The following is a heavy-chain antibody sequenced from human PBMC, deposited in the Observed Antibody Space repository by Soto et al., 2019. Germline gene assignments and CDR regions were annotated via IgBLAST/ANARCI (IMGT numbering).Heavy chain of an antibody. J-gene: IGHJ4*02. CDR2: INYDGSIT. Sequence: PGGSLRLSCAASGFTFSSYYMHWVRQAPGKGLVWVSRINYDGSITDYADSVKGRFTISRDNAKNTVYLQMNSLRAEDTAVYYCVRTAYCGTDCHYYFDYWGLGTLVTVSS. D-gene: IGHD2-21*02. V-gene: IGHV3-74*01. CDR1: GFTFSSYY. CDR3: VRTAYCGTDCHYYFDY.